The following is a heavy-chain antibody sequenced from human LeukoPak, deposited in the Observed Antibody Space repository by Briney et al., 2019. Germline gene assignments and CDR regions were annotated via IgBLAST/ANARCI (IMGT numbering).Heavy chain of an antibody. CDR1: GGSFSGYY. V-gene: IGHV4-34*01. CDR2: INHSGST. J-gene: IGHJ4*02. CDR3: ARQRDGYNLLSLGYYFDY. D-gene: IGHD5-24*01. Sequence: SETLSLTCAVYGGSFSGYYWSWIRQPPGKELEWIGEINHSGSTNYNPSLKSRVTISVDTSKNQFSLKLSSVTAADTAVYYCARQRDGYNLLSLGYYFDYWGQGTLVTVSS.